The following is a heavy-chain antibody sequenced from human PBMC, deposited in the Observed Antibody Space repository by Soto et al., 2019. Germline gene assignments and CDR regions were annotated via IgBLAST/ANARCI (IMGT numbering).Heavy chain of an antibody. D-gene: IGHD3-3*01. CDR3: ARGMSGDLTWALY. V-gene: IGHV4-59*01. CDR1: GGSFSGYY. Sequence: PSETLSLTCAVYGGSFSGYYWNWIRQPPGKGLEWIGYIFYSGSTTYNPSLKSRVTISVDTSKNQFSLKLSSVTAADTAVYYCARGMSGDLTWALYWGQGTLVTVSS. J-gene: IGHJ4*02. CDR2: IFYSGST.